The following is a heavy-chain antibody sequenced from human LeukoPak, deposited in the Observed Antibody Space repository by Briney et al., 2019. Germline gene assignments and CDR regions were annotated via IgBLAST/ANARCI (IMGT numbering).Heavy chain of an antibody. CDR3: ARNPIAAAGRWFDP. CDR1: GGTFSIYA. Sequence: ASVKVSCKASGGTFSIYAISWVRQAPGQGLEWMGGIIPIFGTANYAQKFQGRVTITTDESTSTAYMELSSLRSEDTAVYYCARNPIAAAGRWFDPWGQGTLVTVSS. D-gene: IGHD6-13*01. J-gene: IGHJ5*02. CDR2: IIPIFGTA. V-gene: IGHV1-69*05.